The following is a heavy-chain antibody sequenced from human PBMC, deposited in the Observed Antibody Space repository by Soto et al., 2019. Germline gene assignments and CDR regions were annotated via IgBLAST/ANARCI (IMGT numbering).Heavy chain of an antibody. J-gene: IGHJ5*02. CDR1: GGSISSGDYY. D-gene: IGHD3-3*01. CDR2: IYYSGST. V-gene: IGHV4-30-4*01. CDR3: ARAQKSMRALSYVFWSGSGGGTDPLNWFDP. Sequence: SETLSLTCTVSGGSISSGDYYWSWIRQPPGKSLEWVGYIYYSGSTYYNPSLKSRVTISVDTSKNQFSLKLSSVTAADTAVYYCARAQKSMRALSYVFWSGSGGGTDPLNWFDPWGQGTLVTVSS.